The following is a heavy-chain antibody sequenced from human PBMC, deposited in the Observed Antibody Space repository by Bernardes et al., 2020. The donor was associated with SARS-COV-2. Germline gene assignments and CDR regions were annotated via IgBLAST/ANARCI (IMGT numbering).Heavy chain of an antibody. CDR3: IMGILEWGDY. V-gene: IGHV3-7*05. CDR1: GFTFSRYW. J-gene: IGHJ4*02. D-gene: IGHD3-3*01. CDR2: INPDVSVI. Sequence: GGSLRLSCVTSGFTFSRYWMSWVRQAPGKVLEWVSNINPDVSVIYYMDFVEGRFAISRDNAKNSLSLQMNSLRDEDTATYYCIMGILEWGDYWGQGTLVSGS.